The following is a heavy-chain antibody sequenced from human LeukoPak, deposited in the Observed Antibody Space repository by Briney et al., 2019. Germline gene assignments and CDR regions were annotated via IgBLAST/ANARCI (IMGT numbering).Heavy chain of an antibody. CDR2: ISSSSSYI. D-gene: IGHD2-2*01. Sequence: GGSLRLSCAASGFTFSSYSMNWVRQAPGKGLEWVSSISSSSSYIYYADSVKDRFTISRDNAKNSLYLQMNSLRAEDTAVYYCARVSGGYCSSTSCSRSRYYYYMDVWGKGTTVTVSS. CDR3: ARVSGGYCSSTSCSRSRYYYYMDV. J-gene: IGHJ6*03. V-gene: IGHV3-21*01. CDR1: GFTFSSYS.